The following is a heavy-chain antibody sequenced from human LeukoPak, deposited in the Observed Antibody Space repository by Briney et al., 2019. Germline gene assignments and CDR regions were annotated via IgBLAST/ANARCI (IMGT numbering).Heavy chain of an antibody. J-gene: IGHJ3*02. Sequence: SETLSLTCTVSDGSIINNNHYWGWTRQPPGKGLEWIGSISYSGGTAYNPSLGSRVTISVDTSKNQFSLKVNSVTAADTAVYYCAREVEYYDSSGYRPHAFDIWGQGTLVTVSS. CDR3: AREVEYYDSSGYRPHAFDI. CDR2: ISYSGGT. CDR1: DGSIINNNHY. D-gene: IGHD3-22*01. V-gene: IGHV4-39*02.